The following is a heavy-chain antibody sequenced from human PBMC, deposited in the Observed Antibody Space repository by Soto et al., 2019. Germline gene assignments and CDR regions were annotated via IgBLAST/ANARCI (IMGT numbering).Heavy chain of an antibody. CDR3: ARDLGGCSAGSCRHNWFDP. Sequence: QVQLVQSGAEVKNPGPSVKVSCKPSGDAFSSHTISWVRQAPGQGLEWMGGIIPVYGTTNYAQKFQDRVTITADASTSTVYMELSSLRSDDTAVYYCARDLGGCSAGSCRHNWFDPWGQGTLVTVSS. V-gene: IGHV1-69*01. J-gene: IGHJ5*02. D-gene: IGHD2-15*01. CDR1: GDAFSSHT. CDR2: IIPVYGTT.